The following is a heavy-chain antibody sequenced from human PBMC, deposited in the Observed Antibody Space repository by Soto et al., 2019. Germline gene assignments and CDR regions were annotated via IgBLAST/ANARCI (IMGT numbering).Heavy chain of an antibody. CDR2: INAGNGNT. J-gene: IGHJ4*02. CDR3: ARSAPPIDY. CDR1: GYIFTSYV. Sequence: QVQLVQSGAEVKKPGASVKVSCKASGYIFTSYVMEWVRLAPGQRLEWMGWINAGNGNTKYSQKFQGRVTITRDTSANTAYMELSSLRSEDTAVYYCARSAPPIDYWGQGTLVTVSS. V-gene: IGHV1-3*01.